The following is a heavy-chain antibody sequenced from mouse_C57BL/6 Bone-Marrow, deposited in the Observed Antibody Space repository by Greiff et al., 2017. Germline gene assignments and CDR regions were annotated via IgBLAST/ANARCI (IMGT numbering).Heavy chain of an antibody. V-gene: IGHV1-39*01. CDR3: ARSGYYGSSYAMDY. J-gene: IGHJ4*01. Sequence: VQLKESGPELVKPGASVKISCKASGYSFTDYNMNWVKQSKGKSLEWIGVINPNYGTTSYNQKFKGKATLTVDQSSSTAYMQLNSLTSEDSAVXYCARSGYYGSSYAMDYWGQGTSVTVSS. CDR1: GYSFTDYN. D-gene: IGHD1-1*01. CDR2: INPNYGTT.